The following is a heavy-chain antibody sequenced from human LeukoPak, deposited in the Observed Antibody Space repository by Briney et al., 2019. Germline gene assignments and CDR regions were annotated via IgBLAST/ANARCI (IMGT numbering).Heavy chain of an antibody. CDR2: ISSSGSTI. V-gene: IGHV3-11*04. CDR3: AREMGDKYSSSWALDL. CDR1: GFTFSDYY. J-gene: IGHJ2*01. Sequence: GGSLRLSCAASGFTFSDYYMSWIRQAPGKGLEWVSYISSSGSTIYYADSVKGRFTISRDTAKNSLYLQMNSLRAGDTAVYYCAREMGDKYSSSWALDLWGRGTLVTVSS. D-gene: IGHD6-13*01.